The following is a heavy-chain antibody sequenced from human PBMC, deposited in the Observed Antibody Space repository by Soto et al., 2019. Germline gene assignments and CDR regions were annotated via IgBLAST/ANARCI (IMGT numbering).Heavy chain of an antibody. Sequence: ASVKVSCKASGYTFINYGISWVRQAPGQGLEWVGWVNTNSGVTKYGQKFQGRVTMTTDTSTSTAYMELRSLRSDDTAVYYCVRGESHYDRSGQYYGGWFDPWGHGTLVTVSS. CDR1: GYTFINYG. CDR3: VRGESHYDRSGQYYGGWFDP. D-gene: IGHD3-22*01. V-gene: IGHV1-18*01. J-gene: IGHJ5*02. CDR2: VNTNSGVT.